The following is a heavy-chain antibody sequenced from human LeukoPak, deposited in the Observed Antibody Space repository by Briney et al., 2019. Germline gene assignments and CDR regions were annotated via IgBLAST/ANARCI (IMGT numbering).Heavy chain of an antibody. CDR3: ARADPLYIVLMVYATHLDY. J-gene: IGHJ4*02. V-gene: IGHV1-46*01. CDR2: INPSGGST. D-gene: IGHD2-8*01. CDR1: GYTFTSYY. Sequence: ASVKVSXKASGYTFTSYYMHWVRQAPGQGLEWMGIINPSGGSTRYAQRFQGRVTMTMDTSTSTVYMELSSLRSEDTAVYYCARADPLYIVLMVYATHLDYWGQGTLVTVSS.